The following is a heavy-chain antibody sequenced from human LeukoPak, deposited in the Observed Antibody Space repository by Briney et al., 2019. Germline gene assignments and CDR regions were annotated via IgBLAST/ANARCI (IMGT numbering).Heavy chain of an antibody. J-gene: IGHJ4*02. D-gene: IGHD2-8*01. CDR1: GGSISSSSYY. Sequence: SETLSLTCTVSGGSISSSSYYWGWIRQPPGKGLEWIGSINYSGNTYYDSSLKSRVTISVDTSKNHFSLRLSSVTAADTAVYYCARLVLSYGNAFDHWGQGTLVTVSS. CDR3: ARLVLSYGNAFDH. V-gene: IGHV4-39*02. CDR2: INYSGNT.